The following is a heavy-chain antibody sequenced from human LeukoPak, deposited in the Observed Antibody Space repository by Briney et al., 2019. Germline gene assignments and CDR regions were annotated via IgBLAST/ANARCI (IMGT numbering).Heavy chain of an antibody. CDR1: GGTFSSYA. CDR2: IIPIFGTA. J-gene: IGHJ6*03. CDR3: ARVRGNYYYYYMDV. D-gene: IGHD3-16*01. V-gene: IGHV1-69*05. Sequence: SVKVSCKASGGTFSSYAISWVRQAPGQGLEWMGGIIPIFGTANYAQKLQGRVTITTDESTSTAYMELSSLRSEVTAVYYCARVRGNYYYYYMDVWGKGTTVTVSS.